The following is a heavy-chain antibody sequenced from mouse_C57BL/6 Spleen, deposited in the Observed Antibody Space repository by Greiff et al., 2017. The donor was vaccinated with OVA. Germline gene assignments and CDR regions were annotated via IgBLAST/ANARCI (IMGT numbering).Heavy chain of an antibody. V-gene: IGHV2-2*01. D-gene: IGHD1-1*01. CDR3: ARSGHYYGSSYWYFDV. J-gene: IGHJ1*03. CDR2: IWSGGST. CDR1: GFSLTSYG. Sequence: VQLQQSGPGLVQPSQSLSITCTVSGFSLTSYGVHWVRQSPGKGLEWLGVIWSGGSTDYNAAFISRLSISKDNSKSQVFFKMNSLQADDPAIYYCARSGHYYGSSYWYFDVWGTGTTVTVSS.